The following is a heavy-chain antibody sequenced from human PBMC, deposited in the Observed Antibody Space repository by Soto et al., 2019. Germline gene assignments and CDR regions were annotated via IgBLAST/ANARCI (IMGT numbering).Heavy chain of an antibody. CDR1: GDSITSIYH. CDR2: IYHSGTT. CDR3: ARVGPWVPYYYDSSPYTFENWFDP. V-gene: IGHV4-38-2*01. D-gene: IGHD3-22*01. J-gene: IGHJ5*02. Sequence: PSETLSLTCAVSGDSITSIYHWAWIRQPPGRGLEWVASIYHSGTTYYNPSLKSRVTISVDTSKNQFSLNLRSVTAADTAVYYCARVGPWVPYYYDSSPYTFENWFDPWGQGTLVTVS.